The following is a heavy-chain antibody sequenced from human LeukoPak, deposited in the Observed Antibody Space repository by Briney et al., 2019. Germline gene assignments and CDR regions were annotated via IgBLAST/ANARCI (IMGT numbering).Heavy chain of an antibody. CDR1: GGSISGSDYY. J-gene: IGHJ4*02. CDR3: ARQDYADAFCN. D-gene: IGHD4-17*01. CDR2: VLYTGIT. V-gene: IGHV4-39*01. Sequence: ASENLSLTCTVSGGSISGSDYYWGWVRQPPGKGLEWIGSVLYTGITNYNPSLKSRLSISVDMSKTQFSLRLSSVTAADTAVYYCARQDYADAFCNWGQGTLVTVSS.